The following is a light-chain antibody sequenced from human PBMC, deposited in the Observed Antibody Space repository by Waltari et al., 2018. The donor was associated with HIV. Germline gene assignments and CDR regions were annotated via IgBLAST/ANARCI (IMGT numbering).Light chain of an antibody. CDR3: AAWDDTLTVV. Sequence: QSVLTQPPSASGTPGQSVTISCSGTSSNIGTNYVYLYQQFPGTAPKLLIYRNNKRPSGDPDRFMGCKSGTSASQDISGLRSDDEAEYYCAAWDDTLTVVFGGGTKLTVL. J-gene: IGLJ2*01. CDR2: RNN. CDR1: SSNIGTNY. V-gene: IGLV1-47*01.